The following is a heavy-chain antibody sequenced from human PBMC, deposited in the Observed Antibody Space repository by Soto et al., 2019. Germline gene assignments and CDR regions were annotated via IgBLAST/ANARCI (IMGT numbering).Heavy chain of an antibody. V-gene: IGHV1-69*13. J-gene: IGHJ4*02. Sequence: SVKVSCKASGGTFSSYAISWVRQAPGQGLEWMGGIIPIFGTANYAQKFQGRVTITADESTSTAYMELSSLRSEDTAVYYCARVATYYYDSSGTTPFDYWGQGTLVTVSS. CDR1: GGTFSSYA. D-gene: IGHD3-22*01. CDR2: IIPIFGTA. CDR3: ARVATYYYDSSGTTPFDY.